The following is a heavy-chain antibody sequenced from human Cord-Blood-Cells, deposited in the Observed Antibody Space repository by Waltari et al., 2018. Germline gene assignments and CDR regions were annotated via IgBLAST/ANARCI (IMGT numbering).Heavy chain of an antibody. Sequence: QVTLKASGRVLSRPKDTRTLTCTGSGFSLSMARMGVGGIREPPGRALEWLAHIFSHDEKSYNTPLQNRLTISTVTSTSQLVLIMPSMDPVATATFYCARVAVWLGGLWFFDYWGQGTLVTVSS. D-gene: IGHD5-18*01. CDR2: IFSHDEK. V-gene: IGHV2-26*01. CDR3: ARVAVWLGGLWFFDY. CDR1: GFSLSMARMG. J-gene: IGHJ4*02.